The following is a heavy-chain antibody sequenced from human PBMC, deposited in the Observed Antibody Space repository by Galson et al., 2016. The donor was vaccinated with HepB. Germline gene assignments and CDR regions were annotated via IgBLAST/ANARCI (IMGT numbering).Heavy chain of an antibody. CDR1: GLTFSSYW. CDR3: ARSGEPS. D-gene: IGHD4-17*01. J-gene: IGHJ5*02. CDR2: MNQDGIEK. V-gene: IGHV3-7*01. Sequence: SLRLSCATSGLTFSSYWMTWVRQAPGKGLEWVANMNQDGIEKYYVGSVEGRFTISRDNAKKSLYLQMDSLRAEDTAVYYCARSGEPSWGQGTLVTVSS.